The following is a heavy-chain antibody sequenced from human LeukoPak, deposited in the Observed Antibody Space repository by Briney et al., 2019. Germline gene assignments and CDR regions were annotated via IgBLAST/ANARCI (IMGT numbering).Heavy chain of an antibody. CDR2: IRGDGGST. CDR3: AKDSTDYDFWSGLDY. J-gene: IGHJ4*02. CDR1: GFTFDDYA. V-gene: IGHV3-43*02. D-gene: IGHD3-3*01. Sequence: AGGSLTLSCAASGFTFDDYAMHWVRQAPGKGLEWVSLIRGDGGSTYYADSVKGRFTISRDNSKNSLYLQMNSLRTEDTALYYCAKDSTDYDFWSGLDYWGQGTLVTVSS.